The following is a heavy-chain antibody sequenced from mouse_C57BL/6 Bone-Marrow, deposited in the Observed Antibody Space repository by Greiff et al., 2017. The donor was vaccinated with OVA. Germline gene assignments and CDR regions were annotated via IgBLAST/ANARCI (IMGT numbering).Heavy chain of an antibody. V-gene: IGHV1-59*01. CDR1: GYTFTSYW. Sequence: QVQLQQPGAELVRPGTSVKLSCKASGYTFTSYWMHWVKQRPGQGLEWIGVIDPSDSYTNYNQKFKGKATLTVDTSSSTAYMQLSRLTSEDSAVYYCARPSYYGSSYNYWGQGTTLTVSS. J-gene: IGHJ2*01. CDR3: ARPSYYGSSYNY. D-gene: IGHD1-1*01. CDR2: IDPSDSYT.